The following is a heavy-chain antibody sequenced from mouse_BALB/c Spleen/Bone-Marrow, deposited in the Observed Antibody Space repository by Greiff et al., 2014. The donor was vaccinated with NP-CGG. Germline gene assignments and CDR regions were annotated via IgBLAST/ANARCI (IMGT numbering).Heavy chain of an antibody. Sequence: QVQLKQSGPELVKPGASVRISCKASGYTFTSYYIHWVKQRPGQGLEWIGWIYPGNVNTKYNEKFKVKATLTADKSSSTAYMQLSSLTSEDSAVYFCARNKWAMDYWGQGTSVTVSS. D-gene: IGHD1-3*01. CDR3: ARNKWAMDY. J-gene: IGHJ4*01. CDR2: IYPGNVNT. V-gene: IGHV1S56*01. CDR1: GYTFTSYY.